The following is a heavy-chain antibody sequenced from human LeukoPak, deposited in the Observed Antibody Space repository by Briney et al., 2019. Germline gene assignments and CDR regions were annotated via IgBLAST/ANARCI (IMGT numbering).Heavy chain of an antibody. CDR3: TKGGFSSGPTPAYYFDY. CDR1: GFTFDDYT. J-gene: IGHJ4*02. Sequence: GGSLRLSCAASGFTFDDYTMHSVRHPPGKGLEWVSLITWEGGTTYYAASVKGPCTISRDKSNNSMYLQMDTLRTRAGASFSCTKGGFSSGPTPAYYFDYWGQGTLVTVSS. D-gene: IGHD3-10*01. CDR2: ITWEGGTT. V-gene: IGHV3-43*01.